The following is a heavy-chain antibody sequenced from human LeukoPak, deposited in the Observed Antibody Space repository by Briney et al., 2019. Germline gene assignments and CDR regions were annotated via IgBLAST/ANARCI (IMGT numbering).Heavy chain of an antibody. CDR1: GGSFSGYY. D-gene: IGHD2-2*01. CDR2: INHSGST. V-gene: IGHV4-34*01. Sequence: SETLSLTCAVYGGSFSGYYWSWIRQPPGKGLEWIGEINHSGSTNYNPSLKSRVTISVDTSKNQFSLKLSSVTTADTAVYYCARVYCSSTSYSTWRSYYYYYMDVWGKGTTVTVSS. J-gene: IGHJ6*03. CDR3: ARVYCSSTSYSTWRSYYYYYMDV.